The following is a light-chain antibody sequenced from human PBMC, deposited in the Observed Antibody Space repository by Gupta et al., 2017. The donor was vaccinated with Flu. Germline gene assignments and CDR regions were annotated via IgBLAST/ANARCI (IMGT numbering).Light chain of an antibody. CDR2: DAS. CDR1: QSVGKS. CDR3: QQRANWPPLT. V-gene: IGKV3-11*01. Sequence: ERATLSCRASQSVGKSLAWYQQKPGQAPRLIISDASYRATGIPARFSGSGSGTDFTLTISSLEPEDFATYYCQQRANWPPLTFGGGTKEEI. J-gene: IGKJ4*01.